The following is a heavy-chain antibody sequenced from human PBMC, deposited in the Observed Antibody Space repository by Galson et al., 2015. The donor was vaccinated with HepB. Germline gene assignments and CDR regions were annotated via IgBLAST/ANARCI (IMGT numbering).Heavy chain of an antibody. J-gene: IGHJ4*02. CDR2: ISSSSSYI. Sequence: SLRLSCAASGFTFSSYSMNWVRQAPGKGLEWVSSISSSSSYIYYADSVKGRFTISRDNAKNSLYLQMNSLRAEDTAVYYCARRKKGVSSLVYWGQGTLVTVSS. CDR1: GFTFSSYS. CDR3: ARRKKGVSSLVY. V-gene: IGHV3-21*01. D-gene: IGHD2-8*01.